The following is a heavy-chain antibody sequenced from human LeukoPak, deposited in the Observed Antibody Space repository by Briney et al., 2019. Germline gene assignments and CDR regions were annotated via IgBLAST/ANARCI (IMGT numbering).Heavy chain of an antibody. V-gene: IGHV1-3*01. CDR3: ARDRLGREDPNDFWSGYYPQQLFDY. J-gene: IGHJ4*02. D-gene: IGHD3-3*01. CDR2: INAGNGNT. Sequence: ASVKVSCKASGYTFTSYAMHWVRQAPGQRLEWMGWINAGNGNTKYSQKFQGRVTITRDTSASTAYMELSSLRSEDTAVYYCARDRLGREDPNDFWSGYYPQQLFDYWGQGTLVTVPS. CDR1: GYTFTSYA.